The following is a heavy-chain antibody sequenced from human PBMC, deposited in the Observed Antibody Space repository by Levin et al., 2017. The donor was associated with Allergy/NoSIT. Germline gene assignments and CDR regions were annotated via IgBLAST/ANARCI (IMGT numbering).Heavy chain of an antibody. CDR3: ARHAAYSSYGMDV. D-gene: IGHD6-13*01. Sequence: PSETLSLTCTVSGGSISSYYWSWIRQPPGKGLEWIGYIYYSGSTNYNPSLKSRVTISVDTSKNQFSLKLSSVTAADTAVYYCARHAAYSSYGMDVWGQGTTVTVSS. J-gene: IGHJ6*02. CDR1: GGSISSYY. CDR2: IYYSGST. V-gene: IGHV4-59*08.